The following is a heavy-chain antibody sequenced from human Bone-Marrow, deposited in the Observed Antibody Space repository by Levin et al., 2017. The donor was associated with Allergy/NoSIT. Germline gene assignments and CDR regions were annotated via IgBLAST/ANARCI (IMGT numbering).Heavy chain of an antibody. CDR2: INQSGATT. V-gene: IGHV3-23*01. J-gene: IGHJ4*02. Sequence: GSLRLSCAASGFTFSGCTMGWVRQAPGKGLEWVSDINQSGATTYYADSVKGRFTISRDNSRNTLYLQMNSLRADDTAVYYCAKAGAASWYHYWGQGTLVTVSS. CDR3: AKAGAASWYHY. D-gene: IGHD6-13*01. CDR1: GFTFSGCT.